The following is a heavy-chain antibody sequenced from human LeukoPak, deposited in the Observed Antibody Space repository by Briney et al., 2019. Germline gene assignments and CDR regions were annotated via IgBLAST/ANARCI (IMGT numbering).Heavy chain of an antibody. J-gene: IGHJ3*02. Sequence: GASAKVSCKASGYAFTSYGISWVRQAPGQGREWMGWISAYNGNTNYAPKLQGRVTMTTDTSTSTAYMEVRSLRSDDTAVYYCAREDCSGGSCYSLSLTPVFHVFDIWGQGTMVTVSS. CDR2: ISAYNGNT. CDR3: AREDCSGGSCYSLSLTPVFHVFDI. CDR1: GYAFTSYG. D-gene: IGHD2-15*01. V-gene: IGHV1-18*01.